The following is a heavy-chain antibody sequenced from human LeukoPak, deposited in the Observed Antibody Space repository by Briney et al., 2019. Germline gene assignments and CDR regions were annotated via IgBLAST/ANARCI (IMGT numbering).Heavy chain of an antibody. J-gene: IGHJ4*02. CDR1: GYTFTSYG. CDR3: AREGGYGPDYFDY. Sequence: ASVKVSCKASGYTFTSYGISWVRQAPGQRLEWMGWINAGNGNTKYSQKFQGRVTITRDTSASTAYMELSSLRSEDTAVYYCAREGGYGPDYFDYWGQGTLVTVSS. CDR2: INAGNGNT. D-gene: IGHD5-12*01. V-gene: IGHV1-3*01.